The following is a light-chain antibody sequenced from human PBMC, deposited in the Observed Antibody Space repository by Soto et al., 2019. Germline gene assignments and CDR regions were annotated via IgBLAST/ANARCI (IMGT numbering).Light chain of an antibody. CDR2: DAS. Sequence: EIVLTQSPATLSLSPGERATLSCRASQSVTSYLAWYQHKPGQAPRLLIYDASNRATGIPARFSGSGSGTDLILTISSLEPEDFAVYYCQQRSSWPYTFGQGTRLEIK. V-gene: IGKV3-11*01. J-gene: IGKJ2*01. CDR1: QSVTSY. CDR3: QQRSSWPYT.